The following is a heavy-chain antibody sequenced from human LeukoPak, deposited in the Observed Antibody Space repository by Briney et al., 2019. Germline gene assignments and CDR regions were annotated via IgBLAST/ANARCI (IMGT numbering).Heavy chain of an antibody. CDR1: GGTFSSYA. J-gene: IGHJ6*02. D-gene: IGHD6-13*01. Sequence: SVKVSCKDSGGTFSSYAISWVRQAPGQGLEWMGGIIPIFGTANYAQKFQGRVTITADESTSTAYMELSSLRSEDTAVYYCARMEVAAGFVDVWGQGTTVTVSS. V-gene: IGHV1-69*13. CDR2: IIPIFGTA. CDR3: ARMEVAAGFVDV.